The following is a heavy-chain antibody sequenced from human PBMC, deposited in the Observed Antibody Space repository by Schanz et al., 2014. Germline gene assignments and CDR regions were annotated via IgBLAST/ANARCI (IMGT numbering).Heavy chain of an antibody. Sequence: QVQLQESGPGLVKPSETLSLTCTVPSDSISHYYLSWIRQPPGKELEWVAFIYDRGSTSYNPSLTGRVPISLDTAKNQFSLKLSSVTAADTAVYYCARHRVYGAFDLWGQGTLVTVSS. CDR3: ARHRVYGAFDL. CDR1: SDSISHYY. D-gene: IGHD4-17*01. V-gene: IGHV4-59*08. CDR2: IYDRGST. J-gene: IGHJ4*02.